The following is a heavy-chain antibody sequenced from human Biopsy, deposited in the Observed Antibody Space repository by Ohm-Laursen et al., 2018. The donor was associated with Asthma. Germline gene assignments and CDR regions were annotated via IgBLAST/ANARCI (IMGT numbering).Heavy chain of an antibody. CDR2: IITVFGTT. V-gene: IGHV1-69*01. Sequence: ASSVKVSCKAPGGTFSNFAISWVRQAPGQGLEWLGGIITVFGTTNYAQKFQGRVTITADESTSTAYIEVTSLRSEDTAIYYCARCQVGYSSGWSLLLKKIYYSGMDVWGQGTAVTVSS. D-gene: IGHD6-19*01. J-gene: IGHJ6*02. CDR3: ARCQVGYSSGWSLLLKKIYYSGMDV. CDR1: GGTFSNFA.